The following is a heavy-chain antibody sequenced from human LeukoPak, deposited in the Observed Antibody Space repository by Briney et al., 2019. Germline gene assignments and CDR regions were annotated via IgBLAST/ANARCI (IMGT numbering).Heavy chain of an antibody. Sequence: ASVKVSCKASGYTFTSCGISWVRHGPGQGLEWMGWISAYNGNTNYAQKLQGRVTMTTDTSTSTAYMELRSLRSDDTAVYYCARGGMHCSSTSCYGMDVWGQGTTVTVSS. CDR3: ARGGMHCSSTSCYGMDV. D-gene: IGHD2-2*01. CDR1: GYTFTSCG. V-gene: IGHV1-18*01. J-gene: IGHJ6*02. CDR2: ISAYNGNT.